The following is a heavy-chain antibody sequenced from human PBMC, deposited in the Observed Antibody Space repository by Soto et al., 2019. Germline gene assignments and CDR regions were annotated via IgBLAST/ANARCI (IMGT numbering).Heavy chain of an antibody. Sequence: QVQLVESGGGVVQPGRSLRLSCAASGFTFSSYGMHWVRQAPGKGLEWVAVIWCDGSKKYYADFVKGRFTISRDNSKNTLYLQMNSLRADDTAVYYCASRSPALDYWGQGTLVTVSS. CDR3: ASRSPALDY. V-gene: IGHV3-33*01. CDR1: GFTFSSYG. CDR2: IWCDGSKK. J-gene: IGHJ4*02. D-gene: IGHD2-2*01.